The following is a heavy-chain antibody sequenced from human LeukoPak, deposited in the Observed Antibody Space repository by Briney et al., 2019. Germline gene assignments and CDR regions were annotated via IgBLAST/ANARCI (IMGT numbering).Heavy chain of an antibody. Sequence: ASVKVSCKASGYTFTGYYIHWVRQAPGQGLEWMGRINPNNGGTNYAQKFQGRVTMTRDMSMSTAYMELSRLRSDDTAVYYCAGEDNSSGYRPFDIWGQGAMVTVPS. CDR2: INPNNGGT. CDR1: GYTFTGYY. D-gene: IGHD3-22*01. J-gene: IGHJ3*02. V-gene: IGHV1-2*06. CDR3: AGEDNSSGYRPFDI.